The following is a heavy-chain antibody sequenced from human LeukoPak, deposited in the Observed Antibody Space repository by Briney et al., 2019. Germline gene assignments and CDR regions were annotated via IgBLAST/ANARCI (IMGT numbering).Heavy chain of an antibody. V-gene: IGHV1-2*02. CDR2: IHPGSGET. D-gene: IGHD2-2*01. CDR1: GYTFTGYY. CDR3: ARWEIVPAAPDY. J-gene: IGHJ4*02. Sequence: ASVMVSCKASGYTFTGYYTHWVRQAPGQGLEWMGWIHPGSGETRYGQNFQGRVTLTRHTSINTAYMELSSLTSDDTAVYYCARWEIVPAAPDYWGQGTLVTASS.